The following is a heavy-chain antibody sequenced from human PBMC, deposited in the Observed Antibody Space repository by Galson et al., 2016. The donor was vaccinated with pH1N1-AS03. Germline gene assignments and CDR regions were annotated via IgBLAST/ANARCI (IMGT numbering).Heavy chain of an antibody. Sequence: ETLSLTCTVSGGSVNGYYWTWIRQPPGKGLVWIGQIFYIGDTLYTPSLRGRVTMSVDTSKNQLSLRLSSVTAADTAVYYCGRHLRSSYSMDVWGQGTTVTISS. D-gene: IGHD2-15*01. J-gene: IGHJ6*02. CDR3: GRHLRSSYSMDV. CDR1: GGSVNGYY. CDR2: IFYIGDT. V-gene: IGHV4-59*08.